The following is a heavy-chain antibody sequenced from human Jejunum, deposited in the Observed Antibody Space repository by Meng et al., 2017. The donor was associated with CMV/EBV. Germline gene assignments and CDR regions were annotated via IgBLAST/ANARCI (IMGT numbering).Heavy chain of an antibody. Sequence: FPTFHLHWVRPAPGQDLEWMGWINPDNGATNYAQRFQGRVTMTRDTSSDTAYMQLSRLTSGDTAVYYCVRVCDFYDRNGYYYARSLEKWGQGTLVTVSS. D-gene: IGHD3-22*01. CDR1: FPTFH. V-gene: IGHV1-2*02. J-gene: IGHJ4*02. CDR2: INPDNGAT. CDR3: VRVCDFYDRNGYYYARSLEK.